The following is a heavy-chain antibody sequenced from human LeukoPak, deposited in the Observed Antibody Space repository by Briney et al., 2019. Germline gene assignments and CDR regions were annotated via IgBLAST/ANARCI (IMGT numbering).Heavy chain of an antibody. CDR3: ARGIGYSYGYWWFDP. V-gene: IGHV6-1*01. CDR1: GDSVSSNSAA. Sequence: SQTLSLTCAISGDSVSSNSAAWNWIRQSPSRGLEWLGRTYYRSKWYNDYAVSVRSRITINTDTSKNQFSLQLNSVTPEDTAVYYCARGIGYSYGYWWFDPWGQGTLVTVSS. J-gene: IGHJ5*02. D-gene: IGHD5-18*01. CDR2: TYYRSKWYN.